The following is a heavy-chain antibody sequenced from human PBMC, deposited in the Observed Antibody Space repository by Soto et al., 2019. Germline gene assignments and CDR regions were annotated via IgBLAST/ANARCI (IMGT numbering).Heavy chain of an antibody. D-gene: IGHD1-26*01. CDR2: IYYSGST. J-gene: IGHJ4*02. CDR3: ARDSRGSYPTFDY. V-gene: IGHV4-31*03. CDR1: GGSISSGGYY. Sequence: QVQLQESGPGLVKPSQTLSLTCTVSGGSISSGGYYWSWIRQHPGKGLEWIGYIYYSGSTYYNPSLKSRVNRSVDTSKNQFSLKLSSVTAADTAVYYCARDSRGSYPTFDYWGQGTLVTVSS.